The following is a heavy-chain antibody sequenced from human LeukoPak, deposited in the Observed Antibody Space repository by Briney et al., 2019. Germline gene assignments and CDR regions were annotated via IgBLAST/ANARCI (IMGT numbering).Heavy chain of an antibody. CDR1: GGSISSYY. J-gene: IGHJ6*03. Sequence: SETLSLTCTVSGGSISSYYWSWIRQPPGKGLEWIGYIYYSGSTNYNPSLKSRVTISVDTSKNQFSLKLSSVIAADTAVYYCARGPPMTTVTTYYYYYMDVWGKGTTVTVSS. CDR2: IYYSGST. D-gene: IGHD4-11*01. V-gene: IGHV4-59*01. CDR3: ARGPPMTTVTTYYYYYMDV.